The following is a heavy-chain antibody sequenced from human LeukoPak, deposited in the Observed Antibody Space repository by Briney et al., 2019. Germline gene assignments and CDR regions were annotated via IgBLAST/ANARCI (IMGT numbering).Heavy chain of an antibody. CDR1: GYSISSGDYY. CDR2: INYSGST. D-gene: IGHD3-22*01. CDR3: ARGADYYDSNGYLADDAFDI. Sequence: TPSQTLSLTCTVSGYSISSGDYYWSWIRQPPGKGLEWIGSINYSGSTYYNPSLKSRLTISVDTSTNQFSLKLSSVTAADTAVYYCARGADYYDSNGYLADDAFDIWGQGTMVTVSS. J-gene: IGHJ3*02. V-gene: IGHV4-30-4*08.